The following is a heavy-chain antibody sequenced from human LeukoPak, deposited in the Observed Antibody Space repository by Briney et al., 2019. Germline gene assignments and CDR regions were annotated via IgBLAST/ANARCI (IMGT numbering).Heavy chain of an antibody. V-gene: IGHV3-74*01. D-gene: IGHD3-10*01. CDR3: ASFAGYYGSGSYYNDYYYMDV. J-gene: IGHJ6*03. Sequence: PGGSLRLSCAASGFTFSSYWMHWVRQAPGKGLVWVSRINSDGSSTSYADSVKGRFTISRDNAKNTLYLQMHSLRAEDTAVYYCASFAGYYGSGSYYNDYYYMDVWGKGTTVTISS. CDR2: INSDGSST. CDR1: GFTFSSYW.